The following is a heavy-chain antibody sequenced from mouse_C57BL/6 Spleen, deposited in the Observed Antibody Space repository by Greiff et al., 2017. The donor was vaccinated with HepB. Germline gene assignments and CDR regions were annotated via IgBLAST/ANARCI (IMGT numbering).Heavy chain of an antibody. Sequence: QVQLQQSGPELVKPGASVKISCKASGYAFSSSWMNWVKQRPGKGLEWIGRIYPGDGDTNYNGKFKGKATLTADKSSSTAYMQLSSLTSEDSAVYFCAHYDYDLYFDYWGQGTTLTVSS. CDR2: IYPGDGDT. CDR1: GYAFSSSW. V-gene: IGHV1-82*01. J-gene: IGHJ2*01. D-gene: IGHD2-4*01. CDR3: AHYDYDLYFDY.